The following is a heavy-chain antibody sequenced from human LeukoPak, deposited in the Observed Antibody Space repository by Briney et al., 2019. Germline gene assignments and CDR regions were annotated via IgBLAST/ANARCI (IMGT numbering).Heavy chain of an antibody. J-gene: IGHJ5*02. CDR1: GGSISSGDYY. CDR2: IYYSGST. V-gene: IGHV4-30-4*08. D-gene: IGHD3-22*01. CDR3: ARRNYDSSGYRALDP. Sequence: SETLSLTCTVSGGSISSGDYYWSWIRQPPGKGLEWIGNIYYSGSTYYNPSLKSRVTISVDTSKNQFSLKLSSLTAAYTAVYYCARRNYDSSGYRALDPWGQGTLVTVSS.